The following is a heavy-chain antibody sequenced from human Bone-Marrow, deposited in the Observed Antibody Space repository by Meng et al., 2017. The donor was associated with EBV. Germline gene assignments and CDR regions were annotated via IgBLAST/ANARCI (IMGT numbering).Heavy chain of an antibody. CDR3: TTENYYGSGSNWFDP. V-gene: IGHV3-15*01. D-gene: IGHD3-10*01. J-gene: IGHJ5*02. Sequence: EVQLVESGGGLVKPGXSLRLSCAASGFTFSNAWMSWVRQAPGKGLEWVGRIKSKTDGGTTDYAAPVKGRFTISRDDSKNTLYLQMNSLKTEDTAVYYCTTENYYGSGSNWFDPWGQGTLVTVSS. CDR1: GFTFSNAW. CDR2: IKSKTDGGTT.